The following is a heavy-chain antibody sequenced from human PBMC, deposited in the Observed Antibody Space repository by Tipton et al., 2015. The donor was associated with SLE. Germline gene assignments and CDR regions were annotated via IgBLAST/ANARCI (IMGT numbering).Heavy chain of an antibody. CDR3: ARGGDSSGSNWFDP. CDR1: GFTFSSYW. Sequence: SLRLSCTASGFTFSSYWMHWVRQAPGKGLVWVSRINSDGSSTSYADSVKGRFTIPRDNAKNTLYLQMNSLRAEDTAVYYCARGGDSSGSNWFDPWGQGTLVTVSS. CDR2: INSDGSST. D-gene: IGHD3-22*01. J-gene: IGHJ5*02. V-gene: IGHV3-74*01.